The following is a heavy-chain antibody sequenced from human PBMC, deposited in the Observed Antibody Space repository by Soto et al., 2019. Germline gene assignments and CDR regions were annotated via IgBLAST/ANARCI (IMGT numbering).Heavy chain of an antibody. CDR1: GFTFSSYA. D-gene: IGHD3-3*01. V-gene: IGHV3-30-3*01. CDR3: ARDYDFWSGSDY. Sequence: QVQLVESGGGVVQPGRSLRLSCAASGFTFSSYAMHWVRQAPGKGLEWVAVISYDGSNKYYADSVKGRFTISRDNSKNALYLQMNSLRDEDTAVYYCARDYDFWSGSDYWGQGTLVTVSS. CDR2: ISYDGSNK. J-gene: IGHJ4*02.